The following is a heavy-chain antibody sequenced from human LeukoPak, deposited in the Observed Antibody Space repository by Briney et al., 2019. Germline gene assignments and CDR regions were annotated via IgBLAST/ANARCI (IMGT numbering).Heavy chain of an antibody. Sequence: PGGSLRLSCAASGFTFSSYAMSWVRQAPGKGPEWVSAISGSGGSTYYADSVKGRFTISRDNSKNTLYLQMNSLRAEDTAVYYCARDPVGAAPTGTNDYWGQGTLVTVSS. J-gene: IGHJ4*02. D-gene: IGHD1-26*01. CDR2: ISGSGGST. CDR3: ARDPVGAAPTGTNDY. CDR1: GFTFSSYA. V-gene: IGHV3-23*01.